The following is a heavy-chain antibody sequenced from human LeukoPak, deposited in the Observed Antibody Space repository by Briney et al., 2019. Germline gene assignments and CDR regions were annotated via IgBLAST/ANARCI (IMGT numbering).Heavy chain of an antibody. Sequence: KSSETLSLTCAVSGYSISSGYYWAWIRQPPGKGLEWIGSMYHSGSAYYNPSLKSRVTISVDTSKNQFSLNLRSVTAADTAVYYCARGGGNGGGWVGHYYYMDVWGKGTTVTVSS. V-gene: IGHV4-38-2*01. J-gene: IGHJ6*03. CDR2: MYHSGSA. D-gene: IGHD4-23*01. CDR1: GYSISSGYY. CDR3: ARGGGNGGGWVGHYYYMDV.